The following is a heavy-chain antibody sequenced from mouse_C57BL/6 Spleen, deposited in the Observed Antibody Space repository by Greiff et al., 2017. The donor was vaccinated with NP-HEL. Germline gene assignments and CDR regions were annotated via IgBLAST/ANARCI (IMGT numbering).Heavy chain of an antibody. Sequence: VQLKESGGGLVKPGGSLKLSCAASGFTFSSYAMSWVRQTPEKRLEWVATISDGGSYTYYPDNVKGRFTISRDNAKNNLYLQMSHLKSEDTAMYYCARAYYYGSSRGYFDVWGTGTTVTVSS. D-gene: IGHD1-1*01. J-gene: IGHJ1*03. CDR1: GFTFSSYA. CDR3: ARAYYYGSSRGYFDV. V-gene: IGHV5-4*01. CDR2: ISDGGSYT.